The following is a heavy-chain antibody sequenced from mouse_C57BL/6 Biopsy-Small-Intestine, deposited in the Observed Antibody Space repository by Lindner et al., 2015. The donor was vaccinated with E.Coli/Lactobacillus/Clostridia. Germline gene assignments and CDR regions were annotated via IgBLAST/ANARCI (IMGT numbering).Heavy chain of an antibody. CDR2: INPYTDNT. J-gene: IGHJ3*01. Sequence: VQLQESGPELVKPGTSVKMSCKASGYTFTSFVMHWVKQRPGQGLEWIGFINPYTDNTKYNEKFKGKATLTSDKSSSTAYMELTSLTSEDSAVYYCARRNWDAAWFAYWGQGTLVTVSA. D-gene: IGHD4-1*01. CDR3: ARRNWDAAWFAY. V-gene: IGHV1-14*01. CDR1: GYTFTSFV.